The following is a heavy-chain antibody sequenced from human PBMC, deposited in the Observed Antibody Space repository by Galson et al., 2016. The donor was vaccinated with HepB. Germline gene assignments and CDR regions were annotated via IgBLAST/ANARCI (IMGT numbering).Heavy chain of an antibody. CDR3: ARLGSGYDFDYYVDY. CDR1: GYSFTSYW. CDR2: IDPTDSYT. V-gene: IGHV5-10-1*01. Sequence: QSGAEVKKPGESLRISCKGSGYSFTSYWISWVRQMPGNGLEWMGRIDPTDSYTNYSPSFQGHVTISADKSISTAYLQWSSLKASDTAMYYCARLGSGYDFDYYVDYWGQGTLVTFSS. J-gene: IGHJ4*02. D-gene: IGHD5-12*01.